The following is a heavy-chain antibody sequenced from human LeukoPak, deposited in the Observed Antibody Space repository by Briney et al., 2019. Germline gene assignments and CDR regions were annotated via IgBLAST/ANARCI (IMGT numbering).Heavy chain of an antibody. Sequence: SETLSLTCTVSGGSISSSNYYWGWIRQPPGKGLEWIGSIYYSGNTYYNPSLKSRVTISVDTSKNQFSLKLTSATAAGTAVYYCAHFKGGSFDFWGQGTMVTVSS. CDR1: GGSISSSNYY. CDR2: IYYSGNT. CDR3: AHFKGGSFDF. V-gene: IGHV4-39*01. J-gene: IGHJ3*01. D-gene: IGHD1-26*01.